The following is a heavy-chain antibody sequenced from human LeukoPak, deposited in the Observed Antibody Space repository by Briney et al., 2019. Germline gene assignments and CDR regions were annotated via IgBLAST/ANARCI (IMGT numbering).Heavy chain of an antibody. CDR1: GFTFCSFA. D-gene: IGHD1-26*01. V-gene: IGHV3-23*01. CDR3: AKGSSGSYYPGYFDY. J-gene: IGHJ4*02. Sequence: PGGSLRLSCAASGFTFCSFALSWVRQAPGKGLEGVSAISGSGGSSYYVDSAKGRFTISRDNSKNTLYLQMNSLRADDTAVYYCAKGSSGSYYPGYFDYWGQGTLVTVSS. CDR2: ISGSGGSS.